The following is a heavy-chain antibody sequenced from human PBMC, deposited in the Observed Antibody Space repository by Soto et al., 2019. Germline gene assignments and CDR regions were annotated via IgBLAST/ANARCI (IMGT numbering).Heavy chain of an antibody. CDR1: GFTFSSYG. V-gene: IGHV3-33*01. CDR2: IWYDGNKK. D-gene: IGHD2-2*02. CDR3: AREYQLRYDY. Sequence: QVQLVESGGGVVQPGRSLRLSCTASGFTFSSYGIHWVRQAPGKGLELVAVIWYDGNKKYYADSVKGRFTISRDNSKNTLYLQMSSLRAEDTAVYYWAREYQLRYDYWGQGTLVTVSS. J-gene: IGHJ4*02.